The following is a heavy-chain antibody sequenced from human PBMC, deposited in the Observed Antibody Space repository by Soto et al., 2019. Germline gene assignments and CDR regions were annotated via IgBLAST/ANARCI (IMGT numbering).Heavy chain of an antibody. J-gene: IGHJ4*02. D-gene: IGHD7-27*01. CDR3: AKGNWDLDY. CDR2: ISYDGSNK. V-gene: IGHV3-30*18. Sequence: PGGSLRLSCAASGFTFSSYGMHWVRQAPGKGLEWVAVISYDGSNKYYADSVKGRFTIPRDNSKNTLYLQMNSLRAEDTAVYYCAKGNWDLDYWGQGTLVTVSS. CDR1: GFTFSSYG.